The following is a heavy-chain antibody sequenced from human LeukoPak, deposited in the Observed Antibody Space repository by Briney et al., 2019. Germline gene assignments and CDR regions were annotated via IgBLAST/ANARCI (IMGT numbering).Heavy chain of an antibody. CDR3: ARDFGSIAARPEDYFDY. CDR1: GFTFSSYE. V-gene: IGHV3-48*03. Sequence: PGGSLRLSCAASGFTFSSYEMNWVRQAPGKGLEWVSYISTSGSTIYYADSVKGRFTISRDNSKNTLYLQMNSLRAEDTAVYYCARDFGSIAARPEDYFDYWGQGTLVTVSS. CDR2: ISTSGSTI. D-gene: IGHD6-6*01. J-gene: IGHJ4*02.